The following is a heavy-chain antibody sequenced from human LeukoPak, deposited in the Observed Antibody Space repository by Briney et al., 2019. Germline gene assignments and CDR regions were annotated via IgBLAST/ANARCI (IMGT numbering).Heavy chain of an antibody. V-gene: IGHV3-15*01. CDR1: GFSFNKAW. J-gene: IGHJ4*02. CDR2: IKSISDGETT. D-gene: IGHD6-19*01. Sequence: PGGSLRLSCVASGFSFNKAWMSWVRQAPGKGLEWVARIKSISDGETTDYAAPVKGRFSISRDDSRNMLYPQMNSLKTEDTAVYYCPTDGSGSGWRYWGQGTLVTVSS. CDR3: PTDGSGSGWRY.